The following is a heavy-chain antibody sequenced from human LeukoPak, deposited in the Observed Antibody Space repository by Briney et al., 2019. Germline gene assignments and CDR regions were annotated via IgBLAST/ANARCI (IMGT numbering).Heavy chain of an antibody. CDR1: GFTVNSND. V-gene: IGHV3-66*01. D-gene: IGHD3-9*01. J-gene: IGHJ4*02. CDR3: AKRGVTGYKEGFDY. Sequence: GGSLRLSCAASGFTVNSNDMSWVRQAPGKGLEWVSVIDSGGRTYYADSVKGRFTISRDSSKNTLYLQMNSLRAEDTAVYYCAKRGVTGYKEGFDYWGQGTLVTVSS. CDR2: IDSGGRT.